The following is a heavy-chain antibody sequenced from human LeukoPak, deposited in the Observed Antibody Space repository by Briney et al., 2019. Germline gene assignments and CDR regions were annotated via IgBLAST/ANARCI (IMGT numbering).Heavy chain of an antibody. CDR3: ARELEWELLSKFDY. CDR1: GFTFSSYS. V-gene: IGHV3-48*01. CDR2: ISSSSSTI. D-gene: IGHD1-26*01. J-gene: IGHJ4*02. Sequence: PGGSLRLSCAASGFTFSSYSMNWVRQAPGKGLEWVSYISSSSSTIYYADSVKGRFTISRDNAKNSLYLQMNSLRAGDTAVYYCARELEWELLSKFDYWGQGTLVTVSS.